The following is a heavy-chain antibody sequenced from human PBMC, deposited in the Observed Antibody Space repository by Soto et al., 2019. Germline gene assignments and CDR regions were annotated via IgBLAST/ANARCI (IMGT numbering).Heavy chain of an antibody. D-gene: IGHD3-22*01. CDR2: INHSGST. J-gene: IGHJ4*02. Sequence: SETLSLTCAVYGGSLSGYYWSWIRQPPGKGLEWIGEINHSGSTDYNPSLKSRVTISVDTSKNQFSLKLSSVTAADTAVYYCTYYDSSGDYFDYWGQGTLVNAPQ. V-gene: IGHV4-34*01. CDR3: TYYDSSGDYFDY. CDR1: GGSLSGYY.